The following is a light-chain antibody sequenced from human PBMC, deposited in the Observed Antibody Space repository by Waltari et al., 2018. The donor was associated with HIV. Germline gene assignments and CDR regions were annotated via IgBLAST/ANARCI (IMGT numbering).Light chain of an antibody. V-gene: IGKV3-11*01. CDR3: QQGLIWPLT. CDR2: DAS. Sequence: EVVLTQSPATLSLSPGERATLSCRASQTVSNWLAWYQQKPGQAPRLLIYDASNRATGIPARFSGSGYGTDFTLTITSLEPEDFAVYYCQQGLIWPLTFGGGTNVEIK. CDR1: QTVSNW. J-gene: IGKJ4*02.